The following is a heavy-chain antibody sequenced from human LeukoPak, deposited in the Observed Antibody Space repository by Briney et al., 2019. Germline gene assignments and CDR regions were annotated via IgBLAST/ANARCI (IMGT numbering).Heavy chain of an antibody. D-gene: IGHD3-22*01. CDR3: AKRNSSGYYYFDY. CDR1: GFTFSRYA. J-gene: IGHJ4*02. Sequence: PGGSLRLSCAASGFTFSRYAMSWVRQAPGKGLEWVSTISSSGGSTYYADSVKGRFTISRDNFKNMLYLQVNSLRAEDTAVYYCAKRNSSGYYYFDYWGQGTLVTVSS. CDR2: ISSSGGST. V-gene: IGHV3-23*01.